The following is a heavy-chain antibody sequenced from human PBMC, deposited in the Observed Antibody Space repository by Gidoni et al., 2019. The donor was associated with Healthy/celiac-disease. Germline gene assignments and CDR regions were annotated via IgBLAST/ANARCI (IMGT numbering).Heavy chain of an antibody. CDR1: GSTFSSYS. Sequence: EVQLVESGGGLVKPGGSLSLSCAASGSTFSSYSINLVRQAPGKGLEWVSSISSSSSYIYYADSVKGRFTISRDNAKNSLYLQMNSLRAEDTAVYYCARESTGSKITMIVVVPYYFDYWGQGTLVTVSS. V-gene: IGHV3-21*01. J-gene: IGHJ4*02. D-gene: IGHD3-22*01. CDR2: ISSSSSYI. CDR3: ARESTGSKITMIVVVPYYFDY.